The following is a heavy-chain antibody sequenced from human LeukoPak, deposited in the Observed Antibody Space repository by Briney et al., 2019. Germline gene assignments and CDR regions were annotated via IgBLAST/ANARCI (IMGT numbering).Heavy chain of an antibody. CDR1: GFTFSSYA. CDR3: ARVSYSSNWYYFDF. Sequence: GGSLRLSCAASGFTFSSYAMHWVRQAPGRGLEWVAVISYAGNNQYLADSVRGRFTISRDNSNNTLYLQMHSLSAEDTAVYYCARVSYSSNWYYFDFWGQGTLVTVSS. J-gene: IGHJ4*02. CDR2: ISYAGNNQ. V-gene: IGHV3-30*01. D-gene: IGHD6-13*01.